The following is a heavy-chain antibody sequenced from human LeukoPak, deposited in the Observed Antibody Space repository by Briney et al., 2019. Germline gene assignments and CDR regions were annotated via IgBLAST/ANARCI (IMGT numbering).Heavy chain of an antibody. CDR2: VFHSGSA. D-gene: IGHD2-15*01. V-gene: IGHV4-38-2*01. J-gene: IGHJ4*02. CDR3: ARGDGSYSD. Sequence: SETLSLTCGVSGYSISSGYYWGWIRQPPGKGPEWIGSVFHSGSASSYPSLKSRVTISVDTSKNQFSLKLSSVTAADTAVYYCARGDGSYSDWGQGTLVTVSS. CDR1: GYSISSGYY.